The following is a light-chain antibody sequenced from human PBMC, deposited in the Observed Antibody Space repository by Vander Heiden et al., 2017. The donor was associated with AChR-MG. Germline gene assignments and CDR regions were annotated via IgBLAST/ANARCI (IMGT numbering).Light chain of an antibody. Sequence: QSVLTQPPPVSAAPGRKVTISCSGSSSNVGRNFVSWYQHFQGTAPKLLIYDDNKRPSGIPDRFSGSKSGTSATLDITGLQTGDEADFYCGTWESSLTVWVFGGGTKVTVL. V-gene: IGLV1-51*01. CDR3: GTWESSLTVWV. J-gene: IGLJ3*02. CDR1: SSNVGRNF. CDR2: DDN.